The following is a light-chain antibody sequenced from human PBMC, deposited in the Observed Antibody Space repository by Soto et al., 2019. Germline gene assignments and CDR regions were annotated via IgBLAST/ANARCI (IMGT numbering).Light chain of an antibody. Sequence: EIVLTQSPGTLSLSPGERATLSCRASQTVTSGYLAWYQQKPGQAPRLLIYGVSTGATGIPDRFSGSGSGTDFTLTISRLEPEDFAVYYCQQYGSSPPYTFGQGTRLEIK. CDR3: QQYGSSPPYT. CDR1: QTVTSGY. CDR2: GVS. V-gene: IGKV3-20*01. J-gene: IGKJ5*01.